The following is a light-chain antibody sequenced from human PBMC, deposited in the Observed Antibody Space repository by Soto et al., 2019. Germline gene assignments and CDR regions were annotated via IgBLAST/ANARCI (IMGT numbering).Light chain of an antibody. CDR1: QSVSTSQ. Sequence: EIVLTQSPGTLSLSPGERGTLSCRASQSVSTSQLAWYQQKPGQAPRLLIFGASSRATGIPDRFRGSGSGTDFTLTITRLEPEDFAVYYCQQYGGSPITFGLGTRLEIK. J-gene: IGKJ5*01. CDR2: GAS. CDR3: QQYGGSPIT. V-gene: IGKV3-20*01.